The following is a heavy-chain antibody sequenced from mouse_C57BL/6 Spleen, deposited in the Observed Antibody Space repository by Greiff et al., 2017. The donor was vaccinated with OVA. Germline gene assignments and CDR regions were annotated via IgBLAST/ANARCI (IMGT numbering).Heavy chain of an antibody. V-gene: IGHV1-80*01. CDR1: GYAFSSYW. CDR3: ARWGEITTAFDY. D-gene: IGHD1-2*01. CDR2: IYPGDGDT. Sequence: VQLQQSGAELVKPGASVKISCKASGYAFSSYWMNWVKQRPGKGLEWIGQIYPGDGDTNYNGKFKGKATLTADKSSSTAYMQLSSLTSEDSAVYFCARWGEITTAFDYWGQGTTLTVSS. J-gene: IGHJ2*01.